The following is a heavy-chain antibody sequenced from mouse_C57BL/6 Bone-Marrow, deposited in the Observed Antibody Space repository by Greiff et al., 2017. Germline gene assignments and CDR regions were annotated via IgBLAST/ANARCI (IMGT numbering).Heavy chain of an antibody. CDR3: ALDSHSNLFAY. CDR2: IDPEDGGT. V-gene: IGHV14-2*01. CDR1: GFNITDYY. D-gene: IGHD2-5*01. J-gene: IGHJ3*01. Sequence: VQLKESGAELVKPGASVTLSCTASGFNITDYYMHWVKQRPEQGLEWIGRIDPEDGGTTYAPKFKGKATITADTSSNTAYLQLSSLTSEDTAVYYCALDSHSNLFAYWGQGTLVTVSA.